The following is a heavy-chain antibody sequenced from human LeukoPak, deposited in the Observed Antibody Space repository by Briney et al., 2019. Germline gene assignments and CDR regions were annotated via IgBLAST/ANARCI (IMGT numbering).Heavy chain of an antibody. Sequence: PSETLSLTCTVYGGSFSGYYWSWIRQPPGKGLEWIGEINHSGSTNYNPSLKSRVTISVDTSKNQFSLKLSSVTAADTAVYYCARRGNPIAARRGVYWFDPWGQGTLVTVSS. CDR3: ARRGNPIAARRGVYWFDP. J-gene: IGHJ5*02. CDR1: GGSFSGYY. CDR2: INHSGST. V-gene: IGHV4-34*01. D-gene: IGHD6-6*01.